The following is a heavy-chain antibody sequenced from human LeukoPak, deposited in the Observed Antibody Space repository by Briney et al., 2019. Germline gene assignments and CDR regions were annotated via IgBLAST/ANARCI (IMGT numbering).Heavy chain of an antibody. J-gene: IGHJ4*02. Sequence: PGGSLRLSCAASGFTFSSYAMSWVRQAPGKGLEWVSAISGSGGSTYYADSVKGRFTISRDNSKNTLYLQMNSLRAEDTAVYYCANQGNGPRTKSVAALRLDYWGQGTLVTVSS. D-gene: IGHD6-19*01. V-gene: IGHV3-23*01. CDR2: ISGSGGST. CDR1: GFTFSSYA. CDR3: ANQGNGPRTKSVAALRLDY.